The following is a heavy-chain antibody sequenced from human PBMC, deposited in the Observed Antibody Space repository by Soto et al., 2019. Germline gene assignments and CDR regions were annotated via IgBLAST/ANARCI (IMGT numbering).Heavy chain of an antibody. CDR1: GFTFSSYG. D-gene: IGHD3-3*01. V-gene: IGHV3-30*18. J-gene: IGHJ3*02. CDR3: AKESGYSAYDAFDI. CDR2: TSYDGSNK. Sequence: GGAPRLSCAASGFTFSSYGMHWGRQAPGKGLEWVAVTSYDGSNKYYADSVKGRFTISRDNSKNTLYLQMNSLRAEDTAVYYCAKESGYSAYDAFDIWGQGTMVTVSS.